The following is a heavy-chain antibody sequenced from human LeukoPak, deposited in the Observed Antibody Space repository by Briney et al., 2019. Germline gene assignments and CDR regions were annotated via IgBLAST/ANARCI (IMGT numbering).Heavy chain of an antibody. CDR1: GFTFSSYS. J-gene: IGHJ6*03. V-gene: IGHV3-21*01. CDR2: ISSSSSYI. CDR3: ARGDDSSGYYFPTYYYYMDV. Sequence: TGGSLRLSCAASGFTFSSYSMNWVRQAPGKGLEWVSSISSSSSYIYYADSVKGRFTISRDNAKNSLYLQMNSLRAEDTAVYYCARGDDSSGYYFPTYYYYMDVWGKGTTVAVSS. D-gene: IGHD3-22*01.